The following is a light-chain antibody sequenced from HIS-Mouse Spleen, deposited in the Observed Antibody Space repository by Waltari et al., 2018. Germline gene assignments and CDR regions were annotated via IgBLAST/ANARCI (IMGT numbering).Light chain of an antibody. J-gene: IGLJ3*02. CDR1: SSDVGSYNL. CDR3: CSYAGSSTFGV. CDR2: EGS. Sequence: QSALTQPASVSGSPGQSITISCTGTSSDVGSYNLLSWYQQHPGKAPKLLIYEGSKRPSGVFNRFSGSKSGNTASLTISGLQAEDEADYYCCSYAGSSTFGVFGGGTKLTVL. V-gene: IGLV2-23*03.